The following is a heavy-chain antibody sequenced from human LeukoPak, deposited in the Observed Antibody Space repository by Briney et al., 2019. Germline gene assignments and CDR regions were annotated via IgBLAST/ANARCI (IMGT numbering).Heavy chain of an antibody. D-gene: IGHD2-15*01. CDR1: GFTFSSYW. CDR3: ARDRDSRNYFDY. J-gene: IGHJ4*02. Sequence: GGALRLSCAASGFTFSSYWMSWVCQAPGKGLEWVANIKQDGSEKYYVDSVKGRFTISRDNAKNSLYLQMNSLRAEDTAVYYCARDRDSRNYFDYWGQGTLVTVSS. CDR2: IKQDGSEK. V-gene: IGHV3-7*01.